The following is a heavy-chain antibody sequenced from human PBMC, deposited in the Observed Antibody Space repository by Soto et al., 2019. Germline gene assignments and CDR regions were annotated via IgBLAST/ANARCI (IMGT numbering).Heavy chain of an antibody. V-gene: IGHV4-38-2*02. CDR2: IYHSGST. D-gene: IGHD5-18*01. CDR3: ARDPWGYPGPGFDY. J-gene: IGHJ4*02. Sequence: NPSETLSLTCAVSGYSISSGYYWGWIRQPPGKGLEWIGSIYHSGSTYYNPSLKSRVTISVDTSKNQFSLKLSSVTAADTAVYYCARDPWGYPGPGFDYWGQGTLVTVSS. CDR1: GYSISSGYY.